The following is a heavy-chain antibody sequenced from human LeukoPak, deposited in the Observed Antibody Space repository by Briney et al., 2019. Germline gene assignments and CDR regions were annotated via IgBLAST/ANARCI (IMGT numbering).Heavy chain of an antibody. V-gene: IGHV1-2*02. CDR1: GYTFTGYY. D-gene: IGHD5-12*01. CDR2: INPNSGGT. CDR3: ARDIGGYEWNWFDP. Sequence: GASVKVSCKASGYTFTGYYMHWVRQAPGQGLEWMGWINPNSGGTNYAQKFQGRVTMTRDTSISTAYMELSRLRSDDTAVYYCARDIGGYEWNWFDPWGQGTLVTVSS. J-gene: IGHJ5*02.